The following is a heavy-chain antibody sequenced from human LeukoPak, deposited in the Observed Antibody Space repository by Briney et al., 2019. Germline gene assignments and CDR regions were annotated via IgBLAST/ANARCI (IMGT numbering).Heavy chain of an antibody. V-gene: IGHV3-74*01. J-gene: IGHJ4*02. CDR1: GFTFSIYW. Sequence: GGSLRPSCAASGFTFSIYWVHWVRQAPGKGLVWVSSINSDGSSTSYADSVKGRFTISRDNAKNTLYLQMNTLRAEDTAVYYCASLDYWGQGTPVTVSS. CDR2: INSDGSST. CDR3: ASLDY.